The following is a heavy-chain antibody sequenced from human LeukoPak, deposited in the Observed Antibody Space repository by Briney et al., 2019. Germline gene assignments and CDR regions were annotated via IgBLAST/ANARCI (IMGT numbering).Heavy chain of an antibody. CDR3: ARRQTFADSTAWYDTFDI. Sequence: SETLSLTCTVSGGSISTYYWSWIRQPPGKGLEFIAYIYRSGIINYNPSLQSRVTMSVDTSENRFSLNLSSMTAADTAVYYCARRQTFADSTAWYDTFDISGHGTMVTVSS. CDR1: GGSISTYY. D-gene: IGHD6-19*01. J-gene: IGHJ3*02. V-gene: IGHV4-59*08. CDR2: IYRSGII.